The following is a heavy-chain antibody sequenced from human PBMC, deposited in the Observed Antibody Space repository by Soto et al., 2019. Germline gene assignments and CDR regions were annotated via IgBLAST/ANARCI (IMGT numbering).Heavy chain of an antibody. CDR1: GFTFSTYA. CDR3: ARDRCTNGVCYAPSDY. V-gene: IGHV3-64*01. D-gene: IGHD2-8*01. J-gene: IGHJ4*02. CDR2: ISSNGRST. Sequence: GSLRLSCATSGFTFSTYAMHWVRQAPGKGLEYVSAISSNGRSTYYANSVKGRFTISRDNSKNTLYLQMDSLRAEDMAVYYCARDRCTNGVCYAPSDYWGQGT.